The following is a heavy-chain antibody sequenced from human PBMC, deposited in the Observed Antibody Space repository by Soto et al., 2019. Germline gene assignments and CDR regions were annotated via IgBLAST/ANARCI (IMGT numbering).Heavy chain of an antibody. CDR2: ITSTGSTR. Sequence: GGSLRLSCAASGFTFSSYEMNWVRQAPGKGLEWVSDITSTGSTRYYADSVKGRFTISRDNAKNSLYLQMNSLRAEDTAVYYCARGYCTSSACHWNFDYWGQGTLVTVSS. V-gene: IGHV3-48*03. CDR3: ARGYCTSSACHWNFDY. CDR1: GFTFSSYE. D-gene: IGHD2-8*02. J-gene: IGHJ4*02.